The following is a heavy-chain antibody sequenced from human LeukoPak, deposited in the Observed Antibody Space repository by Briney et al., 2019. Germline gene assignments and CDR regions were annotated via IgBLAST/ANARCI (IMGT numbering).Heavy chain of an antibody. V-gene: IGHV6-1*01. CDR1: GDSVSSNSAA. Sequence: SQTLSLTCATSGDSVSSNSAAWNWIRQSPSRGLEWLGRTYYRSKWYNDYAVSVKSRITINPDTSKNQFSLQLNSVTPEDTAVYYCARVRYYYDSSGYCFDYWGQGTLVTVSS. J-gene: IGHJ4*02. D-gene: IGHD3-22*01. CDR3: ARVRYYYDSSGYCFDY. CDR2: TYYRSKWYN.